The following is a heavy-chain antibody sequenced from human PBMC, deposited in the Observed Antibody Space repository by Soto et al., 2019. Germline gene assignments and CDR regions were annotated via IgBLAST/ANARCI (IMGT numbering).Heavy chain of an antibody. CDR2: ISPGSRYP. D-gene: IGHD2-8*01. V-gene: IGHV3-11*06. CDR3: VRGIGVGMCDR. CDR1: GFTFGDSY. Sequence: GSLSLSCAGSGFTFGDSYMSWIRQAPGKGLEWLSYISPGSRYPAYADSVKGRFTISRDNARRSLLLQMTSLTAEDTAMYYCVRGIGVGMCDRWGQGTMVTVSS. J-gene: IGHJ4*02.